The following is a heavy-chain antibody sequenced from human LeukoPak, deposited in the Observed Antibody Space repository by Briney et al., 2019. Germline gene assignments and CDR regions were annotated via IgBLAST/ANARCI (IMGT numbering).Heavy chain of an antibody. CDR1: GFTFSSYG. V-gene: IGHV3-30*18. CDR2: ISYDGSNK. J-gene: IGHJ4*02. D-gene: IGHD3-10*01. CDR3: AKDRHYGSGRGYFDY. Sequence: PGRSLRLSCAASGFTFSSYGMYWVRQAPGKGLEWVAVISYDGSNKNYPDSVKGRFTISRDNAKNSLYLQMNSLRAEDMALYYCAKDRHYGSGRGYFDYWGQGTLVTVSS.